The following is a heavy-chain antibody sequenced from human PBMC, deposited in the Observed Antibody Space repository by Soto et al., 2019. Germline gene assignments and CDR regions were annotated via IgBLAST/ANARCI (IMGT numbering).Heavy chain of an antibody. D-gene: IGHD6-13*01. J-gene: IGHJ4*02. V-gene: IGHV3-9*01. CDR2: ISWNSGSI. Sequence: GGSLRLSCAASGFTFDDYAMHWVRQAPGKGLEWVSGISWNSGSIGYADSVKGRFTISRDNAKNSLYLQMNSLRAEDTALYYCAKGVYISAAADGGYFDYWGQGTLVTVSS. CDR1: GFTFDDYA. CDR3: AKGVYISAAADGGYFDY.